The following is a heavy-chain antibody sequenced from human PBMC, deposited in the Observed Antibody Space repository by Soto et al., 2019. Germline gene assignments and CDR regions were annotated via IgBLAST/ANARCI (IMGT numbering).Heavy chain of an antibody. V-gene: IGHV3-23*01. CDR3: VKPPVITASYYYYDMDV. CDR2: ISGSGIST. Sequence: EAQLLESGGGLVQPGESLRLSCAASGFTFSTYPMSWVRQAPGKGLEWVSGISGSGISTYYTDSVKGRFTISRENSKNTVFLQMNSLRDEDTAVYYCVKPPVITASYYYYDMDVWGQGTTVTVSS. CDR1: GFTFSTYP. J-gene: IGHJ6*02. D-gene: IGHD4-4*01.